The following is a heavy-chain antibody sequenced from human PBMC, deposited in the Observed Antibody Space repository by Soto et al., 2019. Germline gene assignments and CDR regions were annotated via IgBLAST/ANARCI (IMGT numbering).Heavy chain of an antibody. D-gene: IGHD7-27*01. CDR1: GFTFSSYA. CDR2: ISTGGGST. J-gene: IGHJ4*02. Sequence: EVQLLESGGGLEQPGGSLRLSCAASGFTFSSYAMTWVRQAPGKGLEWVSGISTGGGSTYYADSVKGRFTVSRDNSKNTLSLQMNSLRAEDTAVYYCTPGDWYFDYWGQGTLVTVSS. CDR3: TPGDWYFDY. V-gene: IGHV3-23*01.